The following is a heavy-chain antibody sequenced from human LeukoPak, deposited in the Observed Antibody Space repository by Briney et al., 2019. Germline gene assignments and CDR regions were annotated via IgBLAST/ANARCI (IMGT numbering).Heavy chain of an antibody. CDR1: GISFSNYA. CDR2: ISYDGSNK. J-gene: IGHJ4*02. Sequence: PGTSLSLSCASSGISFSNYAMHLVRPAPGKGLEMVAVISYDGSNKYYEDSVKGRFTISSDTSRNTLYLQMNSLIAEDTAVYYCARRYHGIVSKGGYFDYWGQGTLVTVSS. D-gene: IGHD3-22*01. V-gene: IGHV3-30-3*01. CDR3: ARRYHGIVSKGGYFDY.